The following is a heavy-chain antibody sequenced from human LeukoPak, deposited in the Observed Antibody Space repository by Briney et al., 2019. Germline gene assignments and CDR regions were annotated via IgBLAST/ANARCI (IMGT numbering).Heavy chain of an antibody. CDR1: RYTFTGYY. V-gene: IGHV1-2*02. CDR3: ARAGARNYYNSSGSYDN. D-gene: IGHD3-22*01. J-gene: IGHJ4*02. CDR2: INPNSGGT. Sequence: ASVKDSCKASRYTFTGYYLRWVRQAPGQGLEWMGWINPNSGGTNYAQKFQGRVTMTRDTSISTAYMELSRLRSDDTAVYYCARAGARNYYNSSGSYDNWGEGALFTVSS.